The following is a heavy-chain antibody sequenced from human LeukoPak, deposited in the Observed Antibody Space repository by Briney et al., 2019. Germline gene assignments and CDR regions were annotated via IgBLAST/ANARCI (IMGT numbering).Heavy chain of an antibody. Sequence: GGSLRLSCAASRFTFSSYWMSWARQAPGKGLEWVANIKQDGSEKYYVDSVKGRFTISRDNAKNSLYLQMNSLRAEDTAVYYCATSRTFDYWGQGTLVTVSS. D-gene: IGHD6-13*01. V-gene: IGHV3-7*01. CDR3: ATSRTFDY. J-gene: IGHJ4*02. CDR1: RFTFSSYW. CDR2: IKQDGSEK.